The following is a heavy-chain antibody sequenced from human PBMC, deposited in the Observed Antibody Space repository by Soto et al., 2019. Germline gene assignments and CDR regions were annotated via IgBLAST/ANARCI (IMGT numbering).Heavy chain of an antibody. CDR2: IYGGGST. CDR3: ARDRVESGYPEYFQH. Sequence: EVQLVESGGGLIQPGGSLRLSCAASGFTVSSNYMSWVRQAPGKGLEWVSVIYGGGSTYYADSVKGRFTISRDNSKNTLYLKMNSLRAEDTAVYYCARDRVESGYPEYFQHWGQGTLVTVSS. V-gene: IGHV3-53*01. CDR1: GFTVSSNY. J-gene: IGHJ1*01. D-gene: IGHD3-22*01.